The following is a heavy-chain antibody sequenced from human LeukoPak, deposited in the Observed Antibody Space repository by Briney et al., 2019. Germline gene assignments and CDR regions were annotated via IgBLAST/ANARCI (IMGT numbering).Heavy chain of an antibody. CDR3: AKDLRPMVRGVITPYFDY. J-gene: IGHJ4*02. Sequence: PGGSLRLSCAASGFTFSSYGMHWVRQAPGKGLEWVAFIRYDGSNKYYADSVKGRFTISRDNSKNTLYLQMNSLRAEDTAVYYCAKDLRPMVRGVITPYFDYWGQGTLVTVSS. V-gene: IGHV3-30*02. CDR2: IRYDGSNK. CDR1: GFTFSSYG. D-gene: IGHD3-10*01.